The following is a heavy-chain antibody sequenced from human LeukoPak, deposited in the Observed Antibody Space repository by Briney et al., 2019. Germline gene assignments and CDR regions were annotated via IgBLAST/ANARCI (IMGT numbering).Heavy chain of an antibody. Sequence: SETLSLTCAVYGGSFSGYYWSWIRQPPGKGLEWIGEINHSGSTNYNPSLKSRVTISVDTSKNQFSLKLSSVTAADTAVYYCARRSPKRGYSSSSEDYWGQGTLVTVSS. V-gene: IGHV4-34*01. D-gene: IGHD6-6*01. J-gene: IGHJ4*02. CDR3: ARRSPKRGYSSSSEDY. CDR1: GGSFSGYY. CDR2: INHSGST.